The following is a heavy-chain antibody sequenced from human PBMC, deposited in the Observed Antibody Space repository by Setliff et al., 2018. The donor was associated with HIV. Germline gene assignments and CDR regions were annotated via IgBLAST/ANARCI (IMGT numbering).Heavy chain of an antibody. V-gene: IGHV4-34*01. CDR3: ARDRGSSYYYYYYMDV. J-gene: IGHJ6*03. Sequence: SETLSLTCAVYGGSFSGYYWAWIRQPPGKGLEWIGSIYYSGSTYYNPSLKSRVTISVDTSKNQFSLKLSSVTAADTAVYYCARDRGSSYYYYYYMDVWGKGTTVTVSS. D-gene: IGHD6-6*01. CDR1: GGSFSGYY. CDR2: IYYSGST.